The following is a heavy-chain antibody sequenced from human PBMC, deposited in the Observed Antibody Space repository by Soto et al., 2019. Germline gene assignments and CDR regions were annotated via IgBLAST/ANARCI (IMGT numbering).Heavy chain of an antibody. CDR2: INWNSAVI. D-gene: IGHD5-18*01. CDR3: ARDPSVTAIGRADH. CDR1: GFTFDDYA. Sequence: DVQLVESGGGLVQPGRSLRLSCVVSGFTFDDYAMHWVRQAPGGGLEWVLGINWNSAVIGYADSVKGRFTISRDNAKNALYLQMTSMRSEDTALYYCARDPSVTAIGRADHWGQGTLVTVSS. V-gene: IGHV3-9*01. J-gene: IGHJ4*02.